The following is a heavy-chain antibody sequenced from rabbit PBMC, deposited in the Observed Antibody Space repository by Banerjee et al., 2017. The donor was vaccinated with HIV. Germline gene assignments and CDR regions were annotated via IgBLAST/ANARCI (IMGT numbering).Heavy chain of an antibody. D-gene: IGHD4-1*01. CDR1: GFSFSSGYD. J-gene: IGHJ4*01. CDR3: ARDLAGVIGWNFGL. CDR2: IGAASSGST. V-gene: IGHV1S45*01. Sequence: QEQLEESGGDLVKPEGSLTLTCTASGFSFSSGYDMCWVRQAPGKGLEWIACIGAASSGSTYYASWAKGRFTISKTSWTTVTLQMTSLTAADTATYFCARDLAGVIGWNFGLWGPGTLVTVS.